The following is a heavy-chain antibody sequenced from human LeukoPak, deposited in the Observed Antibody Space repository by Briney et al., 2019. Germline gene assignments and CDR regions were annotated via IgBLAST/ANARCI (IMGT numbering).Heavy chain of an antibody. CDR1: GYTFTSYA. V-gene: IGHV1-3*01. CDR3: AIHQPGYNWNDDTENWFDP. CDR2: INAGNGNT. Sequence: ASVKVSCKASGYTFTSYAMHWVRQAPGQRLEWMGWINAGNGNTKYSQKFQGRVTITRDTSASTAYMELSSLRSEDTAVYYCAIHQPGYNWNDDTENWFDPWGQGTQVTVSS. J-gene: IGHJ5*02. D-gene: IGHD1-20*01.